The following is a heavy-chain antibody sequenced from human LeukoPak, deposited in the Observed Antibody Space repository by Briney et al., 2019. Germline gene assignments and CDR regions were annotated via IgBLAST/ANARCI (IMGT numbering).Heavy chain of an antibody. J-gene: IGHJ4*02. D-gene: IGHD1-1*01. Sequence: PSETLSLTCAVSGYSISRGYHWDWIRPPPRKGLEWIASIHHSGSTYYNPSLKSRVIMSVDTSKNQFSLKLSSVTAADTAVYYCARINWNPDYWGQGTLVTVSS. CDR2: IHHSGST. CDR3: ARINWNPDY. CDR1: GYSISRGYH. V-gene: IGHV4-38-2*01.